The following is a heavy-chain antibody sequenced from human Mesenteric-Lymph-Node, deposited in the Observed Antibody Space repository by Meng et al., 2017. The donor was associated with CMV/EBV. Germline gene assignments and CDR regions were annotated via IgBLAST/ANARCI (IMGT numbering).Heavy chain of an antibody. Sequence: GESLKISCGASGFTFSSYEMNWVRQAPGKGLEWVSYISSSGSTIYYADSVKGRFTISRDNAKNSLYLQMNSLRAEDTAVYYCARQRYGTFKEQLDFDYWGQGTLVTVSS. D-gene: IGHD6-6*01. CDR1: GFTFSSYE. CDR2: ISSSGSTI. V-gene: IGHV3-48*03. CDR3: ARQRYGTFKEQLDFDY. J-gene: IGHJ4*02.